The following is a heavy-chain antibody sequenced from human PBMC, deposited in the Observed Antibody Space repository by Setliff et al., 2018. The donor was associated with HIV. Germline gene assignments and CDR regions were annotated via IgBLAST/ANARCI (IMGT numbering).Heavy chain of an antibody. Sequence: SDTLSLTCTVSGDSISRGDYYWSWIRQAPGKGLEWIGYIFYSGITYYNPSLQRRVTISIETSKNQFFLNLNSVTAADTAGYYCDRDRGRTSWEDSFEYWGQGALVTGS. CDR2: IFYSGIT. D-gene: IGHD1-26*01. V-gene: IGHV4-30-4*02. J-gene: IGHJ4*02. CDR1: GDSISRGDYY. CDR3: DRDRGRTSWEDSFEY.